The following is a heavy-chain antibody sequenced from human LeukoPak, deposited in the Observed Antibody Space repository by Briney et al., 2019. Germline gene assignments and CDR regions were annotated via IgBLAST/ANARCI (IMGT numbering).Heavy chain of an antibody. CDR1: GYTFTGYY. V-gene: IGHV1-18*04. J-gene: IGHJ4*02. CDR2: ISAYNGNT. Sequence: ASVKVSCKASGYTFTGYYMHWVRQAPGQGLEWMGWISAYNGNTNYAQKLQGRVTMTTDTSTSTAYMELRSLRSDDTAVYYCARAVKYHDILTGEKTYYFDYRGQGTLVTVSS. CDR3: ARAVKYHDILTGEKTYYFDY. D-gene: IGHD3-9*01.